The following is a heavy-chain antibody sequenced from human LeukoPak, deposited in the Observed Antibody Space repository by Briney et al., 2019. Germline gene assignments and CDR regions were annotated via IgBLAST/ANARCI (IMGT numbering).Heavy chain of an antibody. CDR3: ARLRGYSNYYYSDY. CDR1: GGSISSYY. J-gene: IGHJ4*02. CDR2: IYTSGST. V-gene: IGHV4-4*09. D-gene: IGHD4-11*01. Sequence: SETLSLTCTVSGGSISSYYWSWIRQPPGKGLEWIGYIYTSGSTNYNPSLKSRVTISVDTSKNQFSLKLSSVTAADTAVYYCARLRGYSNYYYSDYWGQGTLVTVSS.